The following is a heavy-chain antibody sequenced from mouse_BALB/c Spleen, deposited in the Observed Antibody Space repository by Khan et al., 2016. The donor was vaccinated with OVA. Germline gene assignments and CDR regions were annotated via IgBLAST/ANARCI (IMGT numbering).Heavy chain of an antibody. CDR3: ARGEFAY. Sequence: EVELVESGGGLVQPGGSRKLPCAASGFTFIDYGMAWVRQTPGKGPEWIAFISSVAYSIYYADTVTVRFTIPRENDKNTLYLGMSSLRSDDTAMYYCARGEFAYWGQGTLVTVSA. CDR2: ISSVAYSI. V-gene: IGHV5-15*02. J-gene: IGHJ3*01. CDR1: GFTFIDYG.